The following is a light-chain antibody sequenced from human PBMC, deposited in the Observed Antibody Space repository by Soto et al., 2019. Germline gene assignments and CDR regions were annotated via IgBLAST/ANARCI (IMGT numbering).Light chain of an antibody. CDR1: NIGIKN. CDR3: QVWDFSLVL. J-gene: IGLJ2*01. V-gene: IGLV3-9*01. Sequence: SYELTQPLSVAVALGQTARITCGGNNIGIKNVHWYQQRPGQAPVLAIYKDNKRPSGIPERFSGSNSGNTATLTISRVQAGDEADYYCQVWDFSLVLFGGGTKLTVL. CDR2: KDN.